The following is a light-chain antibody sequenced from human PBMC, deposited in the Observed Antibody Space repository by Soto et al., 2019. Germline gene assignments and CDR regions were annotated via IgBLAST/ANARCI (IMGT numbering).Light chain of an antibody. CDR2: VAS. CDR1: RYIRTA. CDR3: LQDCNYPWT. Sequence: IQMTQSPSSLSASVGDRVTITCRASRYIRTALSWYQHRPGQAPRVLICVASSLQSGVPSRFSGSGYGTDFTLTISSLQPEDFATYYCLQDCNYPWTFGQGTKVDIK. J-gene: IGKJ1*01. V-gene: IGKV1-6*01.